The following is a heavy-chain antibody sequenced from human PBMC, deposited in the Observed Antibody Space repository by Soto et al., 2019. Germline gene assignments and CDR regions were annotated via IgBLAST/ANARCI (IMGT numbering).Heavy chain of an antibody. J-gene: IGHJ6*02. CDR3: ARDRSSIFGVPHYYYYGMDV. D-gene: IGHD3-3*01. CDR2: INPSGGST. Sequence: ASVKVSCKASGYTFTSYYMHWVRQAPGQGLEWMGIINPSGGSTSYAQKFQGRVTMTRDTSTSTVYMELSSLRSEDTAVYYCARDRSSIFGVPHYYYYGMDVWGQGTTVTAP. CDR1: GYTFTSYY. V-gene: IGHV1-46*01.